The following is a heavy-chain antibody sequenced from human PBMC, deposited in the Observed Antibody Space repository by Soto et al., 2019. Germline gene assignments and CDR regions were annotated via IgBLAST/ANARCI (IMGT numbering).Heavy chain of an antibody. CDR2: IWYDGSNQ. D-gene: IGHD3-16*01. CDR1: GFTFSRYG. V-gene: IGHV3-33*01. J-gene: IGHJ2*01. CDR3: TTVVGLITHWYSDL. Sequence: QVQLVESGGGVVQPGRSLRLSCAASGFTFSRYGMHWVRQAPGKGLEWVAVIWYDGSNQYYADSVKGRFTVSRDNSKNMLYLQMNNLRVEDTAVYYCTTVVGLITHWYSDLWGRGTLVTVSS.